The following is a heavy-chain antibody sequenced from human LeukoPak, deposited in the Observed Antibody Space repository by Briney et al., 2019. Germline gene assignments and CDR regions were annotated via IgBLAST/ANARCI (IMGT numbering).Heavy chain of an antibody. J-gene: IGHJ4*02. CDR2: INHSGST. CDR3: ASRRAWEPVDY. D-gene: IGHD1-26*01. V-gene: IGHV4-34*01. Sequence: PSETLSPTCAVYGGSFSGYYWSWIRQPPGKGLEWIGEINHSGSTNYNPSLKSRVTISVDTSKNQFSLKLSSVTAADTAVYYCASRRAWEPVDYWGQGTLVTVSS. CDR1: GGSFSGYY.